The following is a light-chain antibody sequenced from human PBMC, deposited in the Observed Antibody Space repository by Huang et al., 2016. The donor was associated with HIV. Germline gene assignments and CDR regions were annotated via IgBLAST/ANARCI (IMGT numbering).Light chain of an antibody. CDR1: QSLLHSDGYTY. V-gene: IGKV2-28*01. CDR3: MQTSETPLT. Sequence: DIVMTQSTLSLPVTLGGPASISCKSSQSLLHSDGYTYLDWYLQKPGQSPQLLVYLASNRAPGVPDRCSGSGSGTEFTLKISRVEAEDVGVYYCMQTSETPLTFGGGTKVDIK. CDR2: LAS. J-gene: IGKJ4*01.